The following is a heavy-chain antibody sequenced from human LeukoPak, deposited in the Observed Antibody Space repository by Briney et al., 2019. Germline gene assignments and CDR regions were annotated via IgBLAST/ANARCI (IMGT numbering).Heavy chain of an antibody. J-gene: IGHJ4*02. CDR3: ARSLDHDSSGYYLDY. Sequence: SETLSLTCTVSGGSISSGDYYWSWIRQPPGKGLEWIGYIYYSGSTYYNPSLKSRVTISVDTSKNQFSLKLSSVTAADTAVYYCARSLDHDSSGYYLDYWGQGTLVTVSS. V-gene: IGHV4-30-4*01. CDR2: IYYSGST. D-gene: IGHD3-22*01. CDR1: GGSISSGDYY.